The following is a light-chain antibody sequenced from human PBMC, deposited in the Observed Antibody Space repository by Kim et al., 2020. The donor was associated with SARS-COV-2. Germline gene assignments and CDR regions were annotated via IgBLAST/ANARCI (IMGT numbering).Light chain of an antibody. V-gene: IGKV3-15*01. CDR2: GAS. CDR1: QSVSSN. Sequence: EIVMTQSPATLSVSPGERATLSCRASQSVSSNLAWYQQKPGQAPRLLIYGASTRVTGIPARFSGSGSGTEFTLTISSLQSEDFAVYYCQQYNNWPPTFGQGTKVDIK. J-gene: IGKJ1*01. CDR3: QQYNNWPPT.